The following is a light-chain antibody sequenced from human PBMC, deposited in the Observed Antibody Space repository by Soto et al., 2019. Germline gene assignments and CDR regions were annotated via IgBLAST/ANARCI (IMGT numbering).Light chain of an antibody. CDR3: HQYNTWPLT. CDR1: QSVNTY. Sequence: EIVLTQSPATLSLSPGERATLSCRASQSVNTYLAWYQQKPGQAPRLLISDASTRATGIPARFNGSGSGTEFTLAISSLQSEDFAIYYCHQYNTWPLTFGGGTKVDI. J-gene: IGKJ4*01. V-gene: IGKV3-15*01. CDR2: DAS.